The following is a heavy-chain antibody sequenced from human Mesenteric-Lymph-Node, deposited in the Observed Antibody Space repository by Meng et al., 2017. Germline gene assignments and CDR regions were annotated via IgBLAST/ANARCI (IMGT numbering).Heavy chain of an antibody. V-gene: IGHV4-4*02. Sequence: VELRVRAPGTVKPSQPLSLLCTVLGGSISSSNWWSWVRQPPGKGLEWIGEIYHSGGTNYNPSLRGRVTISLDKSKNQFSLTLRSVTAADTAVYYCARDPYATGWAGWGQGTLVTVSS. J-gene: IGHJ4*02. CDR2: IYHSGGT. CDR1: GGSISSSNW. CDR3: ARDPYATGWAG. D-gene: IGHD6-19*01.